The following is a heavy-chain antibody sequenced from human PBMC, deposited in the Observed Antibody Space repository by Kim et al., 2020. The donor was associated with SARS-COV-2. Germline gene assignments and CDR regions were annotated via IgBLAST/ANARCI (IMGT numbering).Heavy chain of an antibody. Sequence: GGSLRLSCAASGFTFSSYGMHWVRQAPGKGLEWVAVISYDGSNKYYADSVKGRFTISRDNSKNTLYLQMNSLRAEDTAVYYCAKLSGVVPDYWGQGTLVTVSS. CDR2: ISYDGSNK. V-gene: IGHV3-30*18. CDR1: GFTFSSYG. CDR3: AKLSGVVPDY. D-gene: IGHD6-25*01. J-gene: IGHJ4*02.